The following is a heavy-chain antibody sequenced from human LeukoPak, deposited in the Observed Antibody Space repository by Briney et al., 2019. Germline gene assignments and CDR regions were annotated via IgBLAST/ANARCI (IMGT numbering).Heavy chain of an antibody. CDR1: GFTFSSYA. CDR2: ISYDGSNK. D-gene: IGHD3-22*01. CDR3: ARDAESHYYDSSGYPGY. J-gene: IGHJ4*02. V-gene: IGHV3-30-3*01. Sequence: GGSLRLSCAASGFTFSSYAMSWVRQAPGKGLEWVAVISYDGSNKYYADSVKGRFTISRDNSKNTLYLQMNSLRAEDTAVYYCARDAESHYYDSSGYPGYWGQGTLVTVSS.